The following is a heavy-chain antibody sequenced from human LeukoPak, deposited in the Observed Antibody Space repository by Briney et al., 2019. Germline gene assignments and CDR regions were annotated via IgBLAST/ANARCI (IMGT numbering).Heavy chain of an antibody. V-gene: IGHV4-39*01. CDR2: IYYSGST. CDR1: GGSISSSRYY. D-gene: IGHD4-17*01. Sequence: EPSETLSLTCTVSGGSISSSRYYWGWIRQPPGKGLEWIGSIYYSGSTYYNPSLKSRVTISVDTSKNQFPLKLSSVTAADTAVYYCARHMSDYLFDYWGQGTLVAVSS. J-gene: IGHJ4*02. CDR3: ARHMSDYLFDY.